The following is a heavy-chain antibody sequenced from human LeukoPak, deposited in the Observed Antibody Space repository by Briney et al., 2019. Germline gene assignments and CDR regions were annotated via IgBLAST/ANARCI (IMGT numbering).Heavy chain of an antibody. CDR3: ASGPSSGYYYEYFQH. V-gene: IGHV1-69*05. CDR1: GGTFSSYA. J-gene: IGHJ1*01. D-gene: IGHD3-22*01. CDR2: IIPIFGTA. Sequence: ASVKVSCKPSGGTFSSYAISWVRQVPGQGLEWMGGIIPIFGTANYAQKFQGRVTITTDESTSTAYMELSSLRSEDTAVYYCASGPSSGYYYEYFQHWGQGTLVTVSS.